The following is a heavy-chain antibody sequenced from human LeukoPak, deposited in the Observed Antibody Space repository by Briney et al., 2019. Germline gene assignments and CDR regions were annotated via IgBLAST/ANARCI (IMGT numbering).Heavy chain of an antibody. J-gene: IGHJ4*02. V-gene: IGHV1-2*02. Sequence: GASVKVSCKASGFTFSDYFIHWVRQAPGQGLEWMGWIIPKSGATNYAQKFRDRVTVTSDTSTVYMDLSGLTPDDTAVYYCTRDLRSGGVTYGQDSWGQGTLVTVSS. D-gene: IGHD5-18*01. CDR2: IIPKSGAT. CDR1: GFTFSDYF. CDR3: TRDLRSGGVTYGQDS.